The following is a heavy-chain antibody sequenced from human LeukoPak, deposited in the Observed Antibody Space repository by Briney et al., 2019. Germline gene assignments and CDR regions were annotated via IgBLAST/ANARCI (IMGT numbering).Heavy chain of an antibody. CDR3: ARALLQYYYDSKAWFDP. J-gene: IGHJ5*02. CDR1: GGSMSSGGYS. Sequence: PSETLSLTCAVSGGSMSSGGYSWSWIRLSPGTGLEWIGYIYHSGSTYSNPSLKSRVTISVDRSKNQFSLKLSSVTAADTAVYYCARALLQYYYDSKAWFDPWGQGTLVTVSS. V-gene: IGHV4-30-2*06. CDR2: IYHSGST. D-gene: IGHD3-22*01.